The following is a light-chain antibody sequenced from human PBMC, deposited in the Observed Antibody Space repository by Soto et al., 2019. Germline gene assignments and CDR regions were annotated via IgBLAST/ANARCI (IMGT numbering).Light chain of an antibody. CDR3: QPYGSSPWT. J-gene: IGKJ1*01. V-gene: IGKV3-20*01. CDR2: GAS. CDR1: QSVTSTH. Sequence: EIVLTQSPGTLSLSPGERATLSCRASQSVTSTHLAWYQQKPGQAPRLLIYGASSRATGIPDRFSGSGSGTGFTLTISRLEPEDLAVYYCQPYGSSPWTFGQGTKVEIK.